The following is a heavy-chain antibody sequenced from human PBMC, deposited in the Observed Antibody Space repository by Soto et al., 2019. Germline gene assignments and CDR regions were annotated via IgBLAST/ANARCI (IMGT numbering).Heavy chain of an antibody. CDR2: IKQGGSEK. D-gene: IGHD2-21*02. CDR1: GFTFNTYW. Sequence: EVQLVESGGGLVQPGGSLRLSCAASGFTFNTYWMKWVRQAPGKGLEWVADIKQGGSEKYYVVSVRGRFTISRDNARNSLYLRMNSLRAADTALYYCARGGWGRNFDLWGRGTLVTV. CDR3: ARGGWGRNFDL. V-gene: IGHV3-7*04. J-gene: IGHJ2*01.